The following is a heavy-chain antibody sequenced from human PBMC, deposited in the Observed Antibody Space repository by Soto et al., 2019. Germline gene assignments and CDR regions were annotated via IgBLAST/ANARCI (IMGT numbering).Heavy chain of an antibody. CDR2: ISSSGSTI. CDR1: GFTFSDYY. D-gene: IGHD3-16*01. V-gene: IGHV3-11*01. Sequence: QVQLVESGGGLVKPGGSLRLSCAASGFTFSDYYMSWIRQAPGKGLEWVSYISSSGSTIYYADSVKGRFTSSRDNAKNSLYLQMNSLRAEDTAVYYCARVFGLHEYVVGYYYYYMDVWGKGTTVTVSS. J-gene: IGHJ6*03. CDR3: ARVFGLHEYVVGYYYYYMDV.